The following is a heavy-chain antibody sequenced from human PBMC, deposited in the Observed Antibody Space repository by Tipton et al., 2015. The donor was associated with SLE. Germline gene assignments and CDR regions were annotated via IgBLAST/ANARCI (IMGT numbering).Heavy chain of an antibody. CDR1: GGSFSGYY. CDR2: IYHSGST. D-gene: IGHD5-24*01. J-gene: IGHJ4*02. CDR3: ARGDGYNFDY. Sequence: TLSLTCAVYGGSFSGYYWSWIRQPPGKGLEWIGSIYHSGSTYYNPSLKSRVTISVDTSKNQFSLKLSSVTAADTAVYYCARGDGYNFDYWGQGTLVTVSS. V-gene: IGHV4-34*01.